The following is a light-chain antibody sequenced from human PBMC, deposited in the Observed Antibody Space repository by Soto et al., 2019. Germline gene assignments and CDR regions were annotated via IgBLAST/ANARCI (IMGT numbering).Light chain of an antibody. CDR2: AAS. CDR3: QQSYSTLIT. V-gene: IGKV1-39*01. J-gene: IGKJ5*01. CDR1: QSISSY. Sequence: IHMTHSPSSLSASVVYRVTITFLASQSISSYLNWYQQKPGKAPKLLIYAASSLQSGVPSRFSGSGSGTDFTLTISSLQPEDFATYYCQQSYSTLITFGQGTRLEIK.